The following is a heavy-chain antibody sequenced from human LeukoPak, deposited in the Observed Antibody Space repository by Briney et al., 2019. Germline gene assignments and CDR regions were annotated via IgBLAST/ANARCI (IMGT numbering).Heavy chain of an antibody. V-gene: IGHV4-59*01. CDR3: AREGARWEPSFSAFDI. CDR1: GGSISSYY. J-gene: IGHJ3*02. Sequence: SETLSLTCTASGGSISSYYWSWIRQPPGKGLEWIGYIYYSGSTNYNPSLKSRVTISVDTSKNQFSLKLSSVTAADTAVYYCAREGARWEPSFSAFDIWGQGTMVTVSS. CDR2: IYYSGST. D-gene: IGHD1-26*01.